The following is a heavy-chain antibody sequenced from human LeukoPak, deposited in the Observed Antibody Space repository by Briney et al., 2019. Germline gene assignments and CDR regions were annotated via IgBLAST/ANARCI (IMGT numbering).Heavy chain of an antibody. CDR2: ISAYNSAYNGNT. D-gene: IGHD3-10*01. CDR3: AREYRSRSYTGIDY. J-gene: IGHJ4*02. V-gene: IGHV1-18*01. CDR1: GYTIINYG. Sequence: ASVKVSCKASGYTIINYGITWVRQAPGQGLEWMGWISAYNSAYNGNTHYAQKLQGRVTMTTDTSTNTGYMELRSLRSDDTAVYDCAREYRSRSYTGIDYWGQGTLVTVSS.